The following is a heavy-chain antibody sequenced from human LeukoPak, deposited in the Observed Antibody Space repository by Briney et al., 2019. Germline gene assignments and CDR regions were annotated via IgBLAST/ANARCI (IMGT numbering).Heavy chain of an antibody. V-gene: IGHV3-33*01. D-gene: IGHD3-10*01. Sequence: GRSLRLSCAASGFTFSSYGMHWVRQAPGKGLEWVAVIWYDGSNKYYADSVKGRFTISRDNFKNTLYLQMNSLRAEDTAVYYCARDGSGSYFYYYYYGMDVWGQGTTVTVSS. J-gene: IGHJ6*02. CDR2: IWYDGSNK. CDR1: GFTFSSYG. CDR3: ARDGSGSYFYYYYYGMDV.